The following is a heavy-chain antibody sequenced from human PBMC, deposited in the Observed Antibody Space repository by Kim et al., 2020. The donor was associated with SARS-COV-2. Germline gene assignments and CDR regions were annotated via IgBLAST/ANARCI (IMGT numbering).Heavy chain of an antibody. Sequence: GGSLRLSCAASGFTFSSYSMNWVRQAPGKGLEWVSSISSSSSYIYYADSVKGRFTISRDNAKNSLYLQMNSLRAEDTAVYYCARLYCSGGSCYSWDYWGQGTLVTVSS. CDR1: GFTFSSYS. J-gene: IGHJ4*02. V-gene: IGHV3-21*01. CDR2: ISSSSSYI. CDR3: ARLYCSGGSCYSWDY. D-gene: IGHD2-15*01.